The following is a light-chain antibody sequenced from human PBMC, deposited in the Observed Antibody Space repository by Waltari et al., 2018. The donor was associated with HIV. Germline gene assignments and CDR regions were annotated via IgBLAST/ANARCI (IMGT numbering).Light chain of an antibody. CDR3: SSYTRSTRTTAWL. V-gene: IGLV2-14*03. Sequence: QSALTQPASVSGAPGQSITISCTGTASDIGDYNYVSWYQQHPGKAPKLVIYDVSNLPSGISTGFSGSKAGTTASLTISGLQAEDEAVYYCSSYTRSTRTTAWLFGGGTRLTV. J-gene: IGLJ2*01. CDR1: ASDIGDYNY. CDR2: DVS.